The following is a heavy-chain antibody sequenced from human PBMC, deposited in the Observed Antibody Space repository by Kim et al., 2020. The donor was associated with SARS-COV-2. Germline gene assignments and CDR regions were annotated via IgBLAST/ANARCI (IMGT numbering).Heavy chain of an antibody. CDR3: ARTNYGGNSWEGVPVAFDI. CDR1: GYSFTSYW. J-gene: IGHJ3*02. CDR2: IYPGDSDT. Sequence: GESLKISCKGSGYSFTSYWIGWVRQMPGKGLEWRGIIYPGDSDTRYSPSFQGQVTISADKSISTAYLQWSSLKASDTAMYYCARTNYGGNSWEGVPVAFDIWGQGTMVTVSS. V-gene: IGHV5-51*01. D-gene: IGHD4-17*01.